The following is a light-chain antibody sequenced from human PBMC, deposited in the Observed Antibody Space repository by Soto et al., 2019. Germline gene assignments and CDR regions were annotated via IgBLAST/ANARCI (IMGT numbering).Light chain of an antibody. V-gene: IGKV3-20*01. CDR2: GTS. CDR3: QQYHSSPRT. CDR1: QSLTSRY. J-gene: IGKJ1*01. Sequence: EIVLTQSPGTLSLSPGERATLSCRASQSLTSRYLAWYRQKPGQAPRLLIYGTSSRATGIPDRFSGSGSGTDFTLTISRLEPEDFAVYYCQQYHSSPRTFGQGAKV.